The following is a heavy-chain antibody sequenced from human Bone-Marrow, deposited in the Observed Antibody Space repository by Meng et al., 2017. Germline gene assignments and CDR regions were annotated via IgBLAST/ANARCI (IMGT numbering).Heavy chain of an antibody. CDR3: ARVRVLVRSPPGRGFPFDY. Sequence: QVRLGPSGAEVQTPGASVQVSCKASGYTFTGYYMHWVRQAPGQGLEWMGRINPNSGGTNYAQKFQGRVTMTRDTSISTAYMELSRLRSDDTAVYYCARVRVLVRSPPGRGFPFDYWGQGTLVTVSS. CDR1: GYTFTGYY. D-gene: IGHD2-15*01. J-gene: IGHJ4*02. V-gene: IGHV1-2*06. CDR2: INPNSGGT.